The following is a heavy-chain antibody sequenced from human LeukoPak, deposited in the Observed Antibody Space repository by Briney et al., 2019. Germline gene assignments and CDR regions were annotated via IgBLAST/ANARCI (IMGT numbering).Heavy chain of an antibody. CDR3: ARLGYYDSRALYYFDY. V-gene: IGHV4-39*01. D-gene: IGHD3-22*01. Sequence: SETLSLTCTVSGGSISSSSYYWGWIRQPPGKGLGWIGSIYYSGSTYYNPSLKSRVTISVDTSKNQFSLKLSSVTAADTAVYYCARLGYYDSRALYYFDYWGQGTLVTVSS. CDR2: IYYSGST. J-gene: IGHJ4*02. CDR1: GGSISSSSYY.